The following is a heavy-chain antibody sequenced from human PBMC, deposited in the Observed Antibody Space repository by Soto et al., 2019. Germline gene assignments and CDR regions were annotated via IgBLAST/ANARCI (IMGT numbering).Heavy chain of an antibody. CDR1: GFTFSSYW. D-gene: IGHD3-16*01. CDR3: ARGLMHLYGMDV. J-gene: IGHJ6*02. V-gene: IGHV3-74*01. CDR2: IYTDGSMT. Sequence: EVQLVESGGGLVQPAGSLRLSCAASGFTFSSYWMHWVRQAPGKGLVWVSRIYTDGSMTNYADSVKGRFTISRHNAKNTPFLQIYSLSAPAASVYYCARGLMHLYGMDVWGQGTTVTVSS.